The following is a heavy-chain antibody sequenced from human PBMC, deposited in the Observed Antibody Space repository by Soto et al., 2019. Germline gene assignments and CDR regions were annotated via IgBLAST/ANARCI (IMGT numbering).Heavy chain of an antibody. CDR1: GYTFTSYA. Sequence: ASVKVSCKASGYTFTSYAMHWVRQAPGQRLEWMGWINAGNGNTKYSQKFQGRVTITRDTSASTAYMELSSLRSEDTAVYYCAADRASSSWYFDYYYGMDVWGQGTTVTVSS. CDR3: AADRASSSWYFDYYYGMDV. J-gene: IGHJ6*02. CDR2: INAGNGNT. D-gene: IGHD6-13*01. V-gene: IGHV1-3*01.